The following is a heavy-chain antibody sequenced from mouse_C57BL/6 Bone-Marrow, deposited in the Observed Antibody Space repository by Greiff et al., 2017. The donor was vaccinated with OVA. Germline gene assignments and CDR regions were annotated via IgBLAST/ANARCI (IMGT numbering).Heavy chain of an antibody. CDR1: GYTFTSYG. V-gene: IGHV1-81*01. J-gene: IGHJ4*01. D-gene: IGHD2-3*01. CDR3: ARSFDGYPFYYAMDY. Sequence: QVQLQQSGAELARPGASVKLSCKASGYTFTSYGISWVKQRTGQGLEWIGEIYPRSGNTYYNEQFKGKATLTADKSSSTAYMELRSLTSEDSAVYFCARSFDGYPFYYAMDYWGQGTSVTVSS. CDR2: IYPRSGNT.